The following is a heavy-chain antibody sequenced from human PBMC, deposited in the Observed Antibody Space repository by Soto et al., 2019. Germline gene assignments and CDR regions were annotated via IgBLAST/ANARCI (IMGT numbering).Heavy chain of an antibody. V-gene: IGHV4-30-2*01. Sequence: SETLPLTCAVSGGSISSGGYSWSWIRQPPGKGLEWIGYIYHSGSTYYNPSLKSRVTISVDRSKNQFSLKLSSVTATDTAVYYCARTPIGYCSGGTCSNWFDPWGQATLVTVSS. CDR1: GGSISSGGYS. CDR2: IYHSGST. J-gene: IGHJ5*02. CDR3: ARTPIGYCSGGTCSNWFDP. D-gene: IGHD2-8*02.